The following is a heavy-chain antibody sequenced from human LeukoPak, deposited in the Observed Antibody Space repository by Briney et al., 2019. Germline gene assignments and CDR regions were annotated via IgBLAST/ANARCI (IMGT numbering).Heavy chain of an antibody. Sequence: ASVKVSFKTSGYTFTNYGIAWVRQAPGQGLEWMGWISAYKGDTKYAQKFQGRVTMSTDTSTTTAYMELRSLRSEDTAVYYCATKGAYYYYYGMDVWGQGTTVTVSS. CDR1: GYTFTNYG. CDR3: ATKGAYYYYYGMDV. CDR2: ISAYKGDT. D-gene: IGHD1-26*01. V-gene: IGHV1-18*01. J-gene: IGHJ6*02.